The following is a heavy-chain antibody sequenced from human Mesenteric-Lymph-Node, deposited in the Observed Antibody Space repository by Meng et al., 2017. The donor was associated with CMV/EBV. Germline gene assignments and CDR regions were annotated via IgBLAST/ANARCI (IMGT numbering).Heavy chain of an antibody. CDR2: ISPFKGDT. CDR3: AIKWGRVPFDY. D-gene: IGHD3-16*01. Sequence: ASVKVSCKASGYILINYGISWVRQAPGQGLEWVGWISPFKGDTKYAENLQDRVTLTTDTATNTAYLELRSLRSDDTAVYYCAIKWGRVPFDYWGQGTLVTVSS. CDR1: GYILINYG. V-gene: IGHV1-18*01. J-gene: IGHJ4*02.